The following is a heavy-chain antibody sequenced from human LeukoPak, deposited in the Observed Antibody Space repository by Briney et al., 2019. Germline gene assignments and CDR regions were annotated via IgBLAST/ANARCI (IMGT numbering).Heavy chain of an antibody. J-gene: IGHJ5*02. CDR2: INPNSGGT. Sequence: ASVKVSCKASGYTFTGYYIHWVRQAHGQGLEWMGWINPNSGGTNYAQKFQGRVTMTRDTSISTAYMELSRLRSDDTAVYYCARGGRWLKTSKNWFDPWGQGTLVTVSS. D-gene: IGHD6-19*01. CDR3: ARGGRWLKTSKNWFDP. V-gene: IGHV1-2*02. CDR1: GYTFTGYY.